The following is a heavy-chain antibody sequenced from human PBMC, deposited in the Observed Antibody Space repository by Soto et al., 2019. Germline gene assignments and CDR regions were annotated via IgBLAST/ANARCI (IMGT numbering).Heavy chain of an antibody. V-gene: IGHV6-1*01. CDR1: GDSVSSNSAV. D-gene: IGHD2-15*01. J-gene: IGHJ6*01. Sequence: SQTLSLTCAMSGDSVSSNSAVWNWIRQSPSRGLEWLGRTYYRSNWYNDYAVSVKSRITINPDTSRNQFSLQLNSVTPDDTAVYYCARARCSVGSCNVQHYYVIDVWGQGTSVPVSS. CDR2: TYYRSNWYN. CDR3: ARARCSVGSCNVQHYYVIDV.